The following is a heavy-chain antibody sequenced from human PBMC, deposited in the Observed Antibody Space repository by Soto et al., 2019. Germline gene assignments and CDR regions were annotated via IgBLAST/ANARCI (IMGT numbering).Heavy chain of an antibody. CDR1: GGSISSYY. D-gene: IGHD3-10*01. Sequence: QVQLQESGPGLVKPSETLSLTCTVSGGSISSYYWSWIRQPPGKGLEWIGYIYYSGSTNYNPSLKSRVTISVDTSKNQFSLKLSSVTAADTAVYYCARHPGPYYFDYWGQGTLVTVSS. J-gene: IGHJ4*02. CDR2: IYYSGST. CDR3: ARHPGPYYFDY. V-gene: IGHV4-59*08.